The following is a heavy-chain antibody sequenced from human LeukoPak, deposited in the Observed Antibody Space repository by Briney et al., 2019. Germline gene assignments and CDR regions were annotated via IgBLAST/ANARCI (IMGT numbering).Heavy chain of an antibody. CDR2: IYYSGST. V-gene: IGHV4-39*01. CDR1: GGSIRSSSYY. CDR3: ARLIAVAMAAFDI. J-gene: IGHJ3*02. D-gene: IGHD6-19*01. Sequence: SETLSLTCTVSGGSIRSSSYYWGWIRQPPGKGLEWIGSIYYSGSTYYNPSLKSRVTISVDTSKNQFSLKLSSVTAADTAVYYCARLIAVAMAAFDIWGQGTMVTVSS.